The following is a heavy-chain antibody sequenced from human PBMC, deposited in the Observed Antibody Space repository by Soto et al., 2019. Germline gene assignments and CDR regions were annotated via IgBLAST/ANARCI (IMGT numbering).Heavy chain of an antibody. Sequence: TSETLSLTCAVSGGSISHNYWWSWVRQPPGKGLEWIGEIHPTGNTNYSPSLKSRVTISVDKSKNHFSLTLNSLTAAETAVYYCARDRTDIVVVPTAFGYGMDVWGQGTTV. CDR1: GGSISHNYW. CDR3: ARDRTDIVVVPTAFGYGMDV. J-gene: IGHJ6*02. CDR2: IHPTGNT. D-gene: IGHD2-2*01. V-gene: IGHV4-4*02.